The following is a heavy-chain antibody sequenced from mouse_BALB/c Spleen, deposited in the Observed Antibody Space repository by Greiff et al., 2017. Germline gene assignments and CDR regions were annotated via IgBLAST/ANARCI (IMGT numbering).Heavy chain of an antibody. V-gene: IGHV5-4*02. J-gene: IGHJ2*01. CDR2: ISDGGSYT. CDR3: ARDLITTVVGYFDY. Sequence: EVQRVESGGGLVKPGGSLKLSCAASGFTFSDYYMYWVRQTPEKRLEWVATISDGGSYTYYPDSVKGRFTISRDNAKNNLYLQMSSLKSEDTAMYYCARDLITTVVGYFDYWGQGTTLTVSS. D-gene: IGHD1-1*01. CDR1: GFTFSDYY.